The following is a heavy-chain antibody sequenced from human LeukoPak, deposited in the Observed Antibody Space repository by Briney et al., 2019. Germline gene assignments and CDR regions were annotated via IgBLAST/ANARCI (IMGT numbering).Heavy chain of an antibody. CDR2: IYNSGNT. V-gene: IGHV4-4*07. CDR3: ARGTFDSSGYYLFDY. CDR1: GVSISTNY. D-gene: IGHD3-22*01. Sequence: SETLSLTCTVSGVSISTNYWSWIRQPAGKGLEWIGRIYNSGNTNYSPSLESRVTMSADTSKNQFSLKLSSVTAADTAVYYCARGTFDSSGYYLFDYWGQGTLVTVSS. J-gene: IGHJ4*02.